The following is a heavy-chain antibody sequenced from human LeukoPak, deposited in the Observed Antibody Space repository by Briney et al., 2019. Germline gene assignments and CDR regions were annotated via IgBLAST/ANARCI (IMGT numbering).Heavy chain of an antibody. J-gene: IGHJ4*02. CDR2: ISYDGSNK. CDR1: GFTFSSYA. Sequence: GGSLRLSCAASGFTFSSYAMHWVRRAPGKGLEWVAVISYDGSNKYYADSVKGRFTISRDNAKNTLYLQMNNLRADDTAVYYCAGGRLVATSKAVAIDYWGQGTLVTVSS. CDR3: AGGRLVATSKAVAIDY. D-gene: IGHD5-12*01. V-gene: IGHV3-30-3*01.